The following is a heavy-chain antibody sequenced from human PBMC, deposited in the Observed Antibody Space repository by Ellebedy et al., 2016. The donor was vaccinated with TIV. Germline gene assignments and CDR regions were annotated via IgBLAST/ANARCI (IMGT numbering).Heavy chain of an antibody. V-gene: IGHV1-69*13. CDR2: IIPIFGTA. CDR1: GGTFSSYA. J-gene: IGHJ6*02. D-gene: IGHD3-10*01. CDR3: AREKISVGELLPVYYYYGMDV. Sequence: ASVKVSCKASGGTFSSYAISWVRQAPGQGLEWMGGIIPIFGTANYAQKFQGRVTITADESTSTAYMELRSLRSDDTAVYYCAREKISVGELLPVYYYYGMDVWGQGTTVTVSS.